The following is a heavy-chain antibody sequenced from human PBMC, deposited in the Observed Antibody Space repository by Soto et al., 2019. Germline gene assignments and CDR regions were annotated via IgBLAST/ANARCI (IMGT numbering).Heavy chain of an antibody. D-gene: IGHD6-25*01. CDR2: INPNSGGT. CDR3: ASSIAATRGLFDS. J-gene: IGHJ5*01. CDR1: GYTFTGYY. Sequence: GASVKVSCKASGYTFTGYYMHWVRQAPGQGLEWMGWINPNSGGTNYAQKFQGWVTMTRDTSISTAYMELSRLRSDDTAVYYCASSIAATRGLFDSWGQGSLVIVSS. V-gene: IGHV1-2*04.